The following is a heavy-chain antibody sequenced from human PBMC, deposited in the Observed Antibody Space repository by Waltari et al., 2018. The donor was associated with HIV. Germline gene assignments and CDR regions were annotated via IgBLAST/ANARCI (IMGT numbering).Heavy chain of an antibody. D-gene: IGHD1-26*01. J-gene: IGHJ3*02. CDR1: GFSSRNYV. CDR2: IWNDGSNR. Sequence: QVQLVESGGRVVQPGRSLRLSCEASGFSSRNYVMHWVRQAPGKGLEWVAVIWNDGSNRDYADAVKGRFTISRDKSKHTLSLQMNNLRAEDTAVYYCVGAPGIIDAFNMWGQGTVVIVSS. CDR3: VGAPGIIDAFNM. V-gene: IGHV3-33*01.